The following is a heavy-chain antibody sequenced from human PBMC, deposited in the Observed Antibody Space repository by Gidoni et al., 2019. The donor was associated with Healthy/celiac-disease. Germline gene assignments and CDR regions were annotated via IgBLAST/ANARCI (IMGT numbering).Heavy chain of an antibody. D-gene: IGHD3-9*01. V-gene: IGHV1-8*01. J-gene: IGHJ2*01. CDR3: ARSLPGETGYKRYFDL. CDR1: GYTFTSYD. CDR2: MNPNSGNT. Sequence: QVQLVQSGAEVKKPGASVKVSCKASGYTFTSYDTNWVRQATGQVLEWMGWMNPNSGNTGYAQKFQGRVTMTRNTSISTAYMELSSLRSEDTAVYYCARSLPGETGYKRYFDLWGRGTLVTVSS.